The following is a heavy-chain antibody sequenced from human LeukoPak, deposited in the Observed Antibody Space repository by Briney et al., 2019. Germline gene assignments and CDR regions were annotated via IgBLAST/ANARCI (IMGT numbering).Heavy chain of an antibody. CDR3: ARDGSRGNLVTAPDF. V-gene: IGHV1-69*13. CDR1: GGTFSNYA. D-gene: IGHD2-21*02. CDR2: INPIFGTP. J-gene: IGHJ4*02. Sequence: SVKLSCKASGGTFSNYAISWVRQAPGQGLEWTGGINPIFGTPPYAQKFQGRVTITADESTSTAYMDLSSLRSEDTAVYYCARDGSRGNLVTAPDFWGQGTLVTVSS.